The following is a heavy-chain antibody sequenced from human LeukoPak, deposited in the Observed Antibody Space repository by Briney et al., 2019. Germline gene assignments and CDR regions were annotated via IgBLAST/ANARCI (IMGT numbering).Heavy chain of an antibody. CDR3: ARDSPYCGGDCYPTPLDY. J-gene: IGHJ4*02. Sequence: GGSLRLSCAASGFTFSSYAMSWVRQAPGEGLEWVSAISGSGGSTYYADSVKGRFTISRDNSKNTLYLQMNSLRAEDTAVYYCARDSPYCGGDCYPTPLDYWGQGTLVTVSS. V-gene: IGHV3-23*01. D-gene: IGHD2-21*02. CDR2: ISGSGGST. CDR1: GFTFSSYA.